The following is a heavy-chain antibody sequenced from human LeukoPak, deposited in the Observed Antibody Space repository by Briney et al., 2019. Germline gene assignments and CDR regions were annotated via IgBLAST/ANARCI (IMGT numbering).Heavy chain of an antibody. Sequence: QVQLQESGPGLVKPSETLSLPCTISGGSIQTYYWSWIRQSPGQGLEWIGYISYTGSPHYNPSLKSRVTISVDTSRNQFSLKLTSVTAADTAVYYCATYRSESAFEMWGQGTMVTVSS. CDR3: ATYRSESAFEM. J-gene: IGHJ3*02. D-gene: IGHD3-16*01. V-gene: IGHV4-59*01. CDR2: ISYTGSP. CDR1: GGSIQTYY.